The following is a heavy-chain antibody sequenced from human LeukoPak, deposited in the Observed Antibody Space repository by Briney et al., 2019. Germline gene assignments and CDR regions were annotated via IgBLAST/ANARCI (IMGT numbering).Heavy chain of an antibody. CDR1: GGSFSGYY. CDR3: ARCSRRGYSYGYRRFDP. Sequence: SETLSLTCAVYGGSFSGYYWSWIRQPPGKGLEWIGEINHSGSTNYNPSLKSRVTISVDTSKNQFSLKLSSVTAADTAVYYCARCSRRGYSYGYRRFDPWGQGTLVTVSS. V-gene: IGHV4-34*01. CDR2: INHSGST. J-gene: IGHJ5*02. D-gene: IGHD5-18*01.